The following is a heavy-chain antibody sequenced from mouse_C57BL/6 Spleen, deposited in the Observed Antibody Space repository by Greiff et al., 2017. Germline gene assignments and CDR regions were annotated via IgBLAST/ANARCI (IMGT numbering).Heavy chain of an antibody. CDR1: GYTFTSYW. Sequence: QVQLQQPGAELVMPGASVKLSCKASGYTFTSYWMHWVQQRPGQGLEWIGEIDPSDSYTNYNQKFKGKSTLTVAKSSSTAYMQLSSLTSEDSAVYYCARGITTVWYFDVWGTGTTVTVSS. V-gene: IGHV1-69*01. CDR3: ARGITTVWYFDV. J-gene: IGHJ1*03. D-gene: IGHD1-1*01. CDR2: IDPSDSYT.